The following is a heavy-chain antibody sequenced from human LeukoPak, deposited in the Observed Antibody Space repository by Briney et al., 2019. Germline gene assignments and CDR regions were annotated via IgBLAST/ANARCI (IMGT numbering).Heavy chain of an antibody. CDR2: INHSGST. D-gene: IGHD6-13*01. V-gene: IGHV4-34*01. J-gene: IGHJ6*03. CDR3: ARLPGYSSSWYGYYYMDV. Sequence: SETLSLTCTVSGGSISSYYWSWIRQPPGKGLEWIGEINHSGSTNYNPSLKSRVTISVDTSKNQFSLKLSSVTAADTAVYYCARLPGYSSSWYGYYYMDVWGKGTTVTVSS. CDR1: GGSISSYY.